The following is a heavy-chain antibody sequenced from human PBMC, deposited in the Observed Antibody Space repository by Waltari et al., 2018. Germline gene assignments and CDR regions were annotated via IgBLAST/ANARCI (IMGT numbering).Heavy chain of an antibody. V-gene: IGHV1-69*14. CDR2: IIPIFGTA. D-gene: IGHD6-13*01. Sequence: QVQLVQSGAEVKKPGSSVKVSCKASGGPFSSYPLSWLRQAPGQGLEWMGRIIPIFGTANYAQKFQGRVTITADKSTSTAYMELSSLRSEDTAVYYCARDLTYSSIEYFQHWGQGTLVTVSS. J-gene: IGHJ1*01. CDR1: GGPFSSYP. CDR3: ARDLTYSSIEYFQH.